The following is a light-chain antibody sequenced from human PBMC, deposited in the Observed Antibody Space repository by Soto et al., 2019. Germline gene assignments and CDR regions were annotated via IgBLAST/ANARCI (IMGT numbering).Light chain of an antibody. CDR1: QDITNS. V-gene: IGKV1-33*01. CDR3: QHYDNPPLT. CDR2: DAS. Sequence: DIQMTQSPSSLSASVGDRVTITCQASQDITNSLNWYQQKPGKAPKVLIYDASILETGVPSRFSESGFGTYFTFTITTLQPKGVETYDGQHYDNPPLTFGPGT. J-gene: IGKJ3*01.